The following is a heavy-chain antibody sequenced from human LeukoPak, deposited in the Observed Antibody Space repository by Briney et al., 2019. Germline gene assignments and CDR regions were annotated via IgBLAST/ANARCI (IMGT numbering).Heavy chain of an antibody. CDR2: IYSGGST. Sequence: GGSLRLSCAASGFTVSSNYMSWVRQAPGKGLEWVSVIYSGGSTYYAESVKGRFTISRDNSKNTLYLQMNSLTAEDTAVYYCARGQYYDSSGYTDYWGQGTLVTVSS. D-gene: IGHD3-22*01. CDR3: ARGQYYDSSGYTDY. V-gene: IGHV3-53*01. J-gene: IGHJ4*02. CDR1: GFTVSSNY.